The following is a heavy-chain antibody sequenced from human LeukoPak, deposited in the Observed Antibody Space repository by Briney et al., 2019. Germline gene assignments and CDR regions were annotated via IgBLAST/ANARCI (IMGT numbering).Heavy chain of an antibody. D-gene: IGHD1-26*01. V-gene: IGHV3-23*01. CDR2: IRGSGGST. CDR3: AKGWELPHLLDY. J-gene: IGHJ4*02. CDR1: GFTFSSYA. Sequence: PGGSLRLSCAACGFTFSSYAMSWVRHPPGKGQEWGSAIRGSGGSTYYADSVKGRFTSSRDNSKIPLYLQMNSLRAEGTAVYYCAKGWELPHLLDYWGQGTLVTVSS.